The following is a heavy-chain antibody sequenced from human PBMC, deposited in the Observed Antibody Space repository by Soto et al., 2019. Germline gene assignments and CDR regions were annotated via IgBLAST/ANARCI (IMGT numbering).Heavy chain of an antibody. V-gene: IGHV3-11*01. J-gene: IGHJ3*02. D-gene: IGHD3-16*02. CDR3: ARERYYDYIWGSYRRDAFDI. Sequence: GGSLRLSCAASGFTFSDYYMSWIRQAPGKGLEWVSYISSSGSTIYYADSVKGRFTISRDNAKNSLYLQMNSLRAEDTAVYYCARERYYDYIWGSYRRDAFDIWGQGTMVTVSS. CDR1: GFTFSDYY. CDR2: ISSSGSTI.